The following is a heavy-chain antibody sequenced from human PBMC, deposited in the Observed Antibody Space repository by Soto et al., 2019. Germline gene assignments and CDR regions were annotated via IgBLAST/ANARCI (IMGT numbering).Heavy chain of an antibody. CDR1: GFTFSKYD. CDR3: AKVRWDYDSSGYYGAPDY. D-gene: IGHD3-22*01. V-gene: IGHV3-30*18. J-gene: IGHJ4*01. Sequence: GGALRLSCGASGFTFSKYDMHWVRQAPGKGLECVAVISYDGSNKYYADSVKGRFTISRDNSKNTLYLQMNSLRAEDTAVYYCAKVRWDYDSSGYYGAPDYWGQGTLVTVSS. CDR2: ISYDGSNK.